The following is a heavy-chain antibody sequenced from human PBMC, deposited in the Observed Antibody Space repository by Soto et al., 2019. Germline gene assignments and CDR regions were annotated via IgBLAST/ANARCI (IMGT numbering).Heavy chain of an antibody. CDR3: ASSGYCSGGSCYGDYYYGMDV. D-gene: IGHD2-15*01. J-gene: IGHJ6*02. CDR1: GFTFSSYS. V-gene: IGHV3-21*01. Sequence: GGSLTLSCAASGFTFSSYSMNWVRQAPGKGLEWVAYISSSSSYIYYADSVKGPFTISRDNAKNSLYLQMNSLRAEDTAVYYCASSGYCSGGSCYGDYYYGMDVWGQGTTVTVSS. CDR2: ISSSSSYI.